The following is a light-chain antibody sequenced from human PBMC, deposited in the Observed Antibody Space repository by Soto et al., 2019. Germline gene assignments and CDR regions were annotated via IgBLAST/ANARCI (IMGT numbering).Light chain of an antibody. CDR1: QSVGSNY. CDR3: QQYTTSPFA. Sequence: EIALTQSPGTLSLSPGERATLYCRASQSVGSNYLAWYQQKPGQAPRVLIYGASSRATGIPDRFSGSGSGADFTLTISRLEPEDFAVYYCQQYTTSPFAFGRGTKVDIK. V-gene: IGKV3-20*01. J-gene: IGKJ3*01. CDR2: GAS.